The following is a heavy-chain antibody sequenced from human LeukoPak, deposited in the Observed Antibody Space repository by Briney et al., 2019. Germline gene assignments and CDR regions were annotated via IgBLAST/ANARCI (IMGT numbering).Heavy chain of an antibody. CDR2: INWNGGST. CDR1: GFTFDDYG. D-gene: IGHD3-16*01. J-gene: IGHJ4*02. V-gene: IGHV3-20*04. CDR3: ARVFGDGYYFDY. Sequence: PGGSLRLSCAASGFTFDDYGMSWVRQAPGKELEWVSGINWNGGSTGYADSVKGRYTISRDNAKNSLYLQMNSLRAEDTALYYCARVFGDGYYFDYWGQGTLVTVSS.